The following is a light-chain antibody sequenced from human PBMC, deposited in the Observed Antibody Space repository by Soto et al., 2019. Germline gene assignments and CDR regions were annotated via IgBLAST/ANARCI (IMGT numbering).Light chain of an antibody. V-gene: IGKV2-28*01. Sequence: DIVMTQSPLSLPVTPGEPASISCRSSQSLLHSNGYNYLDWYLQKPGQSPQLLIYLGSNRASGVPERLSGSGSGTEFTLKISRVEAEDVGVYYCMQALQTPTTFGQGTKVEIK. J-gene: IGKJ1*01. CDR1: QSLLHSNGYNY. CDR3: MQALQTPTT. CDR2: LGS.